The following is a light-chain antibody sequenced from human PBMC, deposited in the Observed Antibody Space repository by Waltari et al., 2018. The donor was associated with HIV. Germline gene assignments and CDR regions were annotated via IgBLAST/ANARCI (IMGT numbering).Light chain of an antibody. CDR2: NNN. CDR1: RSNIGSNY. J-gene: IGLJ2*01. V-gene: IGLV1-44*01. Sequence: QSVLTQPPSASGTAGQRVTISCSGRRSNIGSNYVTWYQQVPGAAPTLLIYNNNQRPSGVPDRFSGSKSGTSASLAISGLQSDDEADYYCAAWDDDLNGLFGGGTKLTVL. CDR3: AAWDDDLNGL.